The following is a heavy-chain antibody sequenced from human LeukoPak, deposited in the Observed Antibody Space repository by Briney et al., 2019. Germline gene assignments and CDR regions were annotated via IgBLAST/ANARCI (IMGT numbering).Heavy chain of an antibody. Sequence: GGSLRLSCAASGFTFSSYGMHWVRQAPGKGLEWVAVVSYDGSNKYYTDSMKGRFTTSRDNSKNTLYLQMNSLRTEDTAIYYCAQEDYDGSGSYLGGWGQGTLVTVSS. CDR3: AQEDYDGSGSYLGG. CDR2: VSYDGSNK. V-gene: IGHV3-30*18. D-gene: IGHD3-10*01. CDR1: GFTFSSYG. J-gene: IGHJ4*02.